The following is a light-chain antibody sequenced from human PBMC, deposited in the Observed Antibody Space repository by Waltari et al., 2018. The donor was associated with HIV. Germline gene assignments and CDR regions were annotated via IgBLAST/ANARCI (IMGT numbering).Light chain of an antibody. V-gene: IGLV2-8*01. J-gene: IGLJ2*01. CDR2: EVN. CDR1: XXDVGYYNY. CDR3: TSYAGKNNLI. Sequence: QSALTQPPSASGSPGQSVTXXXXXXXXDVGYYNYVSXYXXHPXDAPKIMIYEVNKRPSGVPYLFSGSXXGNXASXTXSGLQPEDEADYXXTSYAGKNNLIFGGGTKLXVL.